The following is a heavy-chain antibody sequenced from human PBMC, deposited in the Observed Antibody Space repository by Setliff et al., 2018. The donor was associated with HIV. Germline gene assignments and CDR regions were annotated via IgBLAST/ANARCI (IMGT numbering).Heavy chain of an antibody. D-gene: IGHD2-21*01. CDR1: EYFFRTSW. J-gene: IGHJ6*03. V-gene: IGHV5-51*01. CDR2: IFPLDSET. Sequence: GESLKISCKGPEYFFRTSWIGWVRQLPGKGLEWVAVIFPLDSETRYNPSLEGHVTISVDKSINTAYLQWSSLRASDTAVYYCTRHPLQPEVSGYFYLMDVWGTGTTV. CDR3: TRHPLQPEVSGYFYLMDV.